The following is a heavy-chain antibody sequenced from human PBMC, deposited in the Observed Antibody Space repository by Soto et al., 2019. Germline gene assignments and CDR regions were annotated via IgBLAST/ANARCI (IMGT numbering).Heavy chain of an antibody. CDR3: ARLRVYLGGRYGMDV. V-gene: IGHV5-51*01. D-gene: IGHD3-10*01. J-gene: IGHJ6*02. Sequence: PGESLKISCKGSGYSFTSYWIGWVRQMPVKGLEWMGIIYPGDSDTRYSPSFQGQVTISADKSISTAYLQWSSLKASDTAMYYCARLRVYLGGRYGMDVWGQGTTVTVSS. CDR2: IYPGDSDT. CDR1: GYSFTSYW.